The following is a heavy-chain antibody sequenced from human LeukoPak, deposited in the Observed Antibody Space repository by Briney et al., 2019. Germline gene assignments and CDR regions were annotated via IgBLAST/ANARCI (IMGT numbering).Heavy chain of an antibody. D-gene: IGHD6-6*01. Sequence: PGRSLRLSCAASGFTFSSYGMHWVRQAPGKGLEWGAVISYDGSNKYYADSVKGRFTISRDNSKNTLYLQMNSLRAEDTAVYYCAKVSLYSSSSHFDYWGQGTLVTVSS. J-gene: IGHJ4*02. V-gene: IGHV3-30*18. CDR2: ISYDGSNK. CDR3: AKVSLYSSSSHFDY. CDR1: GFTFSSYG.